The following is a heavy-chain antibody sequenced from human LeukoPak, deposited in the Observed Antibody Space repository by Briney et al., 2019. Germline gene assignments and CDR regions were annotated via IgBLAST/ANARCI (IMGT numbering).Heavy chain of an antibody. V-gene: IGHV1-69*05. Sequence: ASVKVSCKASGGTFSSYAISWVRQAPGQGLEWMGGIIPIFGTANYAQKFQGRVTITTDESTSTAYMELSSLRSEDTAVYYCARAPVGATGVGYFDYWGQGTLVTVSS. D-gene: IGHD1-26*01. CDR3: ARAPVGATGVGYFDY. J-gene: IGHJ4*02. CDR2: IIPIFGTA. CDR1: GGTFSSYA.